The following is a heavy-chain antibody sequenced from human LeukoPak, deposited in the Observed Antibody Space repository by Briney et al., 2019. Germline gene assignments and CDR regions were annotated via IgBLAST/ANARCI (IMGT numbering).Heavy chain of an antibody. CDR1: GFTFDDYA. CDR2: ISWNSGSI. J-gene: IGHJ4*02. D-gene: IGHD6-13*01. V-gene: IGHV3-9*01. CDR3: AKVDSSSWSYRRGAFDY. Sequence: AGGSLRLSCAASGFTFDDYAMHWVRQAPGEGLEWVSGISWNSGSIGYADSVKGRFTISRDNAKNSLYLQMNSLRAEDTALYYCAKVDSSSWSYRRGAFDYWGQGTLVTVSS.